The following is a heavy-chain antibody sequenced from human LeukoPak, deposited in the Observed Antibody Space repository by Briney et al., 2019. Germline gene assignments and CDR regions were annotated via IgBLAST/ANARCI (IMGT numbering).Heavy chain of an antibody. D-gene: IGHD2-15*01. J-gene: IGHJ4*02. V-gene: IGHV4-4*07. CDR1: GGSINSHY. Sequence: SETLSLTCTVSGGSINSHYWSWIRQPAGKGLEWIGRIYISGSTNYSPSFKSRVTMSVDTSKNQFSLRLSSVTAADTAVYYCARALNPLPGTYYFDYWGQGTLVTVSS. CDR3: ARALNPLPGTYYFDY. CDR2: IYISGST.